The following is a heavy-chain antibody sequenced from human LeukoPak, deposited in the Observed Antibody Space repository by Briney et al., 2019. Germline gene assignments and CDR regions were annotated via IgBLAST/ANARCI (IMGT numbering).Heavy chain of an antibody. D-gene: IGHD2-15*01. CDR2: IYYSGST. Sequence: ASQTLTLTCTVSGGSISSGGYYWSWIRQHPGKGLEWIGYIYYSGSTYYNPSLKSRVTISVDTSKNQFSLKLSSVTAADTAVYYCAREVVAATGYYGMDVWGQGTTVTVSS. CDR1: GGSISSGGYY. J-gene: IGHJ6*02. V-gene: IGHV4-31*03. CDR3: AREVVAATGYYGMDV.